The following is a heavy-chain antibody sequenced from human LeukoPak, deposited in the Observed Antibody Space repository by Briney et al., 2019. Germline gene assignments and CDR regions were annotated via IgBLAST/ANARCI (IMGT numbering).Heavy chain of an antibody. CDR3: ARDLWFGEYGMDV. CDR2: IYYSGST. CDR1: GGSISSGDYY. D-gene: IGHD3-10*01. J-gene: IGHJ6*02. V-gene: IGHV4-30-4*01. Sequence: PSGTLSLTCTVSGGSISSGDYYWSWIRQPPGKGLEWIGYIYYSGSTYYNPSLKSRVTISVDTSKNQFSLKLSSVTAADTAVYYCARDLWFGEYGMDVWGQGTTVTVSS.